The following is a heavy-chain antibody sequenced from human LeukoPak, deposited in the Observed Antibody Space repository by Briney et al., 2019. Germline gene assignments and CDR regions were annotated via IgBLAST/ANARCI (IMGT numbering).Heavy chain of an antibody. CDR3: SKGYSGLLIYALDV. CDR1: GFIFSDHY. D-gene: IGHD1-26*01. J-gene: IGHJ3*01. Sequence: TGGSLRLSCAGSGFIFSDHYIDWVRQAPGKGPEWIGRTRNKVNSDTTEYAASVKGRFSISRDDSKNSLFLQMNSLRPEDTAVYYCSKGYSGLLIYALDVWGQGTRVTVSS. CDR2: TRNKVNSDTT. V-gene: IGHV3-72*01.